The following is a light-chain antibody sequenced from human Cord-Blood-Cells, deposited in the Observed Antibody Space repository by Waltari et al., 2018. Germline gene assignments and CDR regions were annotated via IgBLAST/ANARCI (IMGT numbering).Light chain of an antibody. Sequence: QSALTQPASVSGSPGPSITISCTGTSSDVGGYNLVSWYQQHPGKAPKLMIYEVSKRPSGVSNRFSGSKSGNTASLTISGLQAEDEADYYCCSYAGSSTFYVFGTGTKVTVL. CDR1: SSDVGGYNL. J-gene: IGLJ1*01. V-gene: IGLV2-23*02. CDR2: EVS. CDR3: CSYAGSSTFYV.